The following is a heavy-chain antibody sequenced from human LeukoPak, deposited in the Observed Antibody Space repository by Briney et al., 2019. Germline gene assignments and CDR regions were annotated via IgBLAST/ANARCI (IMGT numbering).Heavy chain of an antibody. CDR3: ARERHPTNYDFWSGYYRNYFDY. J-gene: IGHJ4*02. Sequence: SETLSLTCAVYGGSFSGYYWSWIRQPPGKGLEWIGEINHSGSTNYNPSLKSRVTISVDTSKNQCSLKLSSVTAADTAVYYGARERHPTNYDFWSGYYRNYFDYWGQGTLVTVSS. V-gene: IGHV4-34*01. CDR1: GGSFSGYY. D-gene: IGHD3-3*01. CDR2: INHSGST.